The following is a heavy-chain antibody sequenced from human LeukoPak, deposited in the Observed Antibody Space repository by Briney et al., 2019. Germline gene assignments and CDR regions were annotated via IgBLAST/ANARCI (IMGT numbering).Heavy chain of an antibody. CDR1: GGSISSYY. CDR2: IYTSGSA. J-gene: IGHJ3*02. V-gene: IGHV4-59*01. Sequence: PSETLSLTCTVSGGSISSYYWSWIRQPPGKGLEWIGYIYTSGSANYNPSLKSRVTISVDTSKNQFSLKLSSVTAADTAVYYCARETGLFNDAFDIWGQGTMVTVSS. CDR3: ARETGLFNDAFDI. D-gene: IGHD3-22*01.